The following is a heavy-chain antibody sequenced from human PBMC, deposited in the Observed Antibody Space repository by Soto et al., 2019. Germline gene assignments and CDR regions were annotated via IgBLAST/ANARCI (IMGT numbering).Heavy chain of an antibody. J-gene: IGHJ3*02. V-gene: IGHV1-69*01. CDR1: GGTFSSYA. D-gene: IGHD2-15*01. CDR3: ASGARNGGKGAFDI. Sequence: QVQLVQSGAEVKKPGSSVKVSCKASGGTFSSYAISWVRQSPGQGREWMGGIIPIFGTANYAPKFQGRVTITADESTITAYLELSSLRSDDTAVDYCASGARNGGKGAFDILGQGTMVTVSS. CDR2: IIPIFGTA.